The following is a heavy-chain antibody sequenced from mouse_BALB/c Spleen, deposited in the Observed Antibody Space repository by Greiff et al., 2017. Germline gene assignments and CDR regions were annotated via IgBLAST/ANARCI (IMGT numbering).Heavy chain of an antibody. CDR3: TKARGCYDGYYFDY. CDR1: GYTFTSYW. CDR2: IYPGNSDT. V-gene: IGHV1-5*01. J-gene: IGHJ2*01. D-gene: IGHD2-3*01. Sequence: EVQLQQSGTVLARPGASVKMSCKASGYTFTSYWMHWVKQRPGQGLEWIGAIYPGNSDTSYNQKFKGKAKLTAVTSTSTTYMELSSLTNEDSAVYYYTKARGCYDGYYFDYWGQGTTLTVSS.